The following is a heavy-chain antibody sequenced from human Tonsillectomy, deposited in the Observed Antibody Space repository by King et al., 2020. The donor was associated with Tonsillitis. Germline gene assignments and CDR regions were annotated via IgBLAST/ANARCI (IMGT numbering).Heavy chain of an antibody. CDR3: AKGVDSSIWYGMDV. CDR1: GFTFRDYA. D-gene: IGHD6-13*01. Sequence: VQLVESGGGLVQPGRSLTLSCAASGFTFRDYAMHWVRHPPGKGLEWVAGFSWNSVSVAYADSVKGRFTISRDNAKNSLFLQMNSLRAEDTALYYCAKGVDSSIWYGMDVWGQGTTVTVSS. CDR2: FSWNSVSV. V-gene: IGHV3-9*01. J-gene: IGHJ6*02.